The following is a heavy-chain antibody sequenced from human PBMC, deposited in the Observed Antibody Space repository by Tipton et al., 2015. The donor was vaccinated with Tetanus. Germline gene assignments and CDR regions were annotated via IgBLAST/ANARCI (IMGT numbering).Heavy chain of an antibody. J-gene: IGHJ6*03. CDR3: ARDRGEDWTNFYYMDV. V-gene: IGHV3-7*01. CDR2: IREDGGET. D-gene: IGHD3/OR15-3a*01. CDR1: GFTLSRYT. Sequence: SLRLSCAASGFTLSRYTLNWVRQAPGKGLEWVANIREDGGETKYVDSVKGRFTISRDEAKNSLYLQMSSLRVGDTAVYYCARDRGEDWTNFYYMDVWGKGATGTVSS.